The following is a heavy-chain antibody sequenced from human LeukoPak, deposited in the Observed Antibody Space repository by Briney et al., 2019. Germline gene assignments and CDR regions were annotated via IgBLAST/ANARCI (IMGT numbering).Heavy chain of an antibody. D-gene: IGHD3-10*01. CDR2: LNTGGNST. J-gene: IGHJ4*02. V-gene: IGHV3-74*01. CDR1: GFNFSNYW. Sequence: HPGGSLRLSCTASGFNFSNYWMHWVRQAPGKGLVWVSRLNTGGNSTIYADSVKGRFIISRDNAKSTLYLQMNSLRADDTGVYYCTREGACDSGTYGAGDYWGQGTLVTVSS. CDR3: TREGACDSGTYGAGDY.